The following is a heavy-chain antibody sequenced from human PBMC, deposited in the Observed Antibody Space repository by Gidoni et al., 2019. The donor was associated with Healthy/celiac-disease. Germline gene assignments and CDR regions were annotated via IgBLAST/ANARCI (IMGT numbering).Heavy chain of an antibody. D-gene: IGHD3-22*01. CDR3: ASSTYYYDSSGYHGTDY. J-gene: IGHJ4*02. Sequence: EVQLLASGGGLVQPGGSLTLSCAASGVTSSSYAMSWVRQDPGKGLAWFSAISGSGGSTYYADSVKGRFIISRDNSKNTLYLQKYSLRAEDTAVYYCASSTYYYDSSGYHGTDYWGQGTLVTVSS. V-gene: IGHV3-23*01. CDR2: ISGSGGST. CDR1: GVTSSSYA.